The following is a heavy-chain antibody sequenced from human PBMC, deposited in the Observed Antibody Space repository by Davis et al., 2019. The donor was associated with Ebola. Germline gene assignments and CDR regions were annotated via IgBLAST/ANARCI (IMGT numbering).Heavy chain of an antibody. V-gene: IGHV1-3*01. J-gene: IGHJ4*02. CDR1: GYTFTSYG. CDR2: INAGNGNT. CDR3: ARDYSVFAFDY. Sequence: ASVKVSCKASGYTFTSYGISWVRQAPGQGLEWMGWINAGNGNTKYSQKFQGRVTITRDTSASTAYMELSSLRSEDTAVYYCARDYSVFAFDYWGQGTLVTVSS. D-gene: IGHD2-15*01.